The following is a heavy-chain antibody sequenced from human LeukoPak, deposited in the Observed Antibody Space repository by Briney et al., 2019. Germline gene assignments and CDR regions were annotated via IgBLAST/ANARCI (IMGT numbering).Heavy chain of an antibody. J-gene: IGHJ3*02. Sequence: SETLSLTCAVYGGSFTEYHWSWIRQPPGKSLEWIGEINYTGRTNYNPSLTSRVTISIDMSERQFSLRLTSVTAADTAVYYCARERRVEVSARQTVAFDMWAQGTMVIVSS. V-gene: IGHV4-34*01. CDR3: ARERRVEVSARQTVAFDM. CDR2: INYTGRT. D-gene: IGHD5/OR15-5a*01. CDR1: GGSFTEYH.